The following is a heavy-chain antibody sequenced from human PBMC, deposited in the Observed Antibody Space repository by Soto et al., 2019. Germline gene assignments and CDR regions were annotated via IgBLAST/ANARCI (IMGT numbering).Heavy chain of an antibody. V-gene: IGHV1-69*01. CDR2: IIPMFGTA. Sequence: QVQLVQSGAEVKKPGSSVQVSCKASGDTFSSYAINWVRQAPGQGREWMGGIIPMFGTANYAQKFKGRVTITAGESTSTVYMELRSLRSEDTAVYYCARVGPAHYYDSSGYYSPLDYWGQGTLVTVSS. J-gene: IGHJ4*02. CDR3: ARVGPAHYYDSSGYYSPLDY. D-gene: IGHD3-22*01. CDR1: GDTFSSYA.